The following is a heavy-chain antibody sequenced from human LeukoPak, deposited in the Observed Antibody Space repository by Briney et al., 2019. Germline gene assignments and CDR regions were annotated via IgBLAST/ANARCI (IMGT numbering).Heavy chain of an antibody. CDR1: GGTFSSYA. Sequence: ASVKVSCKASGGTFSSYAISWVRQAPGQGLEWMGWIDAGNGDTRYSRKFQGRVTITRDTSASTAYIELRSLRSEDTAMYYCARGSTSDWPLDHWGQETLVTISS. D-gene: IGHD2-2*01. V-gene: IGHV1-3*01. J-gene: IGHJ4*02. CDR2: IDAGNGDT. CDR3: ARGSTSDWPLDH.